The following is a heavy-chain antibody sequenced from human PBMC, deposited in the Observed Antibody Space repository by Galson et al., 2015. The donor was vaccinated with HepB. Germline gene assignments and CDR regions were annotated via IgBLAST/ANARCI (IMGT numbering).Heavy chain of an antibody. CDR3: ARVSEKSGYCSGGSCYDYYYYMDV. V-gene: IGHV1-18*01. D-gene: IGHD2-15*01. J-gene: IGHJ6*03. CDR2: ISAYNGNT. CDR1: GYTFTSYG. Sequence: SVKVSCKASGYTFTSYGISWVRQAPGQGLEWMGWISAYNGNTNYAQKLQGRVTMTTDTSTSTAYMELRSRRSDDTAVYYCARVSEKSGYCSGGSCYDYYYYMDVWGKGTTVTVSS.